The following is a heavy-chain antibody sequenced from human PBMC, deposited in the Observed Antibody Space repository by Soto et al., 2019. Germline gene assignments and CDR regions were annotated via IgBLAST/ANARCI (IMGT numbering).Heavy chain of an antibody. Sequence: QIQLVQSGAEVKKPGASVKVSCKASGYTFTDHGISWVRQAPGQGLEWVGWISAFTDYTDYAQKFRGRVTMTTDKXXNXXXXXXXXXTXXDTAVYYXAXDRPRLTQQIVDVYWGQGTLVTVSS. V-gene: IGHV1-18*01. D-gene: IGHD3-16*02. J-gene: IGHJ4*02. CDR2: ISAFTDYT. CDR3: AXDRPRLTQQIVDVY. CDR1: GYTFTDHG.